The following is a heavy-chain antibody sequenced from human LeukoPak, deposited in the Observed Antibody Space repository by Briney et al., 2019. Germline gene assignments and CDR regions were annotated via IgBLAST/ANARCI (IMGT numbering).Heavy chain of an antibody. V-gene: IGHV3-23*01. CDR1: GLTFNNYA. J-gene: IGHJ4*02. CDR2: ISGRGASK. D-gene: IGHD2-2*01. CDR3: AKGVVVAPDVTPFDY. Sequence: GGTLRLSCAVSGLTFNNYAMSWVRQAPGKGLEWVSGISGRGASKYYADSVKGRFTISRDNSKNTLYLQMNSLRAEDTAVYYCAKGVVVAPDVTPFDYWGQGTLVTVSS.